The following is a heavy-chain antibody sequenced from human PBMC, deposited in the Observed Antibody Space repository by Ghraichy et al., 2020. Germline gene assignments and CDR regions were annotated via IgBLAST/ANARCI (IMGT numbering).Heavy chain of an antibody. J-gene: IGHJ6*03. D-gene: IGHD3-3*01. CDR3: ARGLIVWSGYYGSKYYYMDV. CDR1: GGSFSGYY. Sequence: SETLSLTCAVYGGSFSGYYWSWIRQPPGKGLEWIGEINHSGSTNYNPSLKSRVTISVDTSKNQFSLELSSVTAADTAVYYCARGLIVWSGYYGSKYYYMDVWGKGTTVTVSS. V-gene: IGHV4-34*01. CDR2: INHSGST.